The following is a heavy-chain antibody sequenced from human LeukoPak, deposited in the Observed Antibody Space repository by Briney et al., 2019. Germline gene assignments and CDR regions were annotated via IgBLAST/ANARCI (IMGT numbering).Heavy chain of an antibody. D-gene: IGHD2-21*02. J-gene: IGHJ3*02. V-gene: IGHV4-31*03. Sequence: SETLSLTCTVSGGSISSGGSYWSWIRQHPGKGLEWIGYIYYSGSTYYNPSLKSRVTISVDTSKNQFSLKLSSVTAADTAVYYCARSPWVTAFDIWGQGTMVTVSS. CDR1: GGSISSGGSY. CDR3: ARSPWVTAFDI. CDR2: IYYSGST.